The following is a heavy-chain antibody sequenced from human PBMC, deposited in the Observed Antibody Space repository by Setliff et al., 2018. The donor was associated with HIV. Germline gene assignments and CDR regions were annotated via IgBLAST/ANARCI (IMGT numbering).Heavy chain of an antibody. D-gene: IGHD6-13*01. CDR3: ARVLKGYSSSYEAFDI. J-gene: IGHJ3*02. CDR1: RGTFTTYA. V-gene: IGHV1-69*10. Sequence: SVKVSCKTSRGTFTTYAFSWVRQAPGQGLEWMGGIIPILNVAKCPQKFHGRVTITADKSTSTVYMELSSLRSEDTAMYYCARVLKGYSSSYEAFDIWGQGTKVTVSS. CDR2: IIPILNVA.